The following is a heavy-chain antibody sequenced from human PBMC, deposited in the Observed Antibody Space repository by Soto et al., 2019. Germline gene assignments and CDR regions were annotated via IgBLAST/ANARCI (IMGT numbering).Heavy chain of an antibody. CDR1: GFTFSSYG. D-gene: IGHD6-19*01. CDR3: AREAGIAVAGTDY. CDR2: IWYDGSNK. Sequence: QVQLVESGGGVVQPGRSLRLSCAASGFTFSSYGMHWVRQAPGKGLEWVAVIWYDGSNKYYADSVKGRFTISRDNSKNTLYLQMNSLRAEDTAVYYCAREAGIAVAGTDYWGQGTLVTASS. V-gene: IGHV3-33*01. J-gene: IGHJ4*02.